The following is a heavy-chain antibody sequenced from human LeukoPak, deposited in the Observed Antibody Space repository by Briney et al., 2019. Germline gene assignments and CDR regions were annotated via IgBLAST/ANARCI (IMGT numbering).Heavy chain of an antibody. Sequence: PSETLSLTCTVSGGSISSGGYYWSWIRQHPGKGLEWIGYIYYSGSTYYNPSLKSRVTISVDTSKNQFSLKLCSVTAADTAVYYCARDSGGYDSSGYYFYFDYWGQGTLVTVSS. CDR1: GGSISSGGYY. D-gene: IGHD3-22*01. CDR2: IYYSGST. CDR3: ARDSGGYDSSGYYFYFDY. J-gene: IGHJ4*02. V-gene: IGHV4-31*03.